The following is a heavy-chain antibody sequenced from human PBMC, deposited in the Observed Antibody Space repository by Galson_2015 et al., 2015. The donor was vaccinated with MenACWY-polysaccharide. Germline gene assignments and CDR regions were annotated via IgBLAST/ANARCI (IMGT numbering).Heavy chain of an antibody. D-gene: IGHD3-10*01. CDR1: GFTFSDYW. V-gene: IGHV3-74*01. Sequence: SLRLSCAASGFTFSDYWMHWVRQAPGKGLVWVSRINSDGSGTSYADSVKGRFTISRDNAKNTLYLQMNSLRAEDTAVYYCARGIISMVRGAGITSSWFDPWGQGTLVIVSS. CDR3: ARGIISMVRGAGITSSWFDP. CDR2: INSDGSGT. J-gene: IGHJ5*02.